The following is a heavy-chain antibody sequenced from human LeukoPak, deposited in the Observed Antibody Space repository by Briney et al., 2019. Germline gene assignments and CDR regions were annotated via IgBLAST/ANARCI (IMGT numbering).Heavy chain of an antibody. CDR2: INTDGSST. Sequence: GRSLRLSCAASGFTFSNDWMHWVRQAPGKGLVWVSRINTDGSSTNYADSVKGRFTISRDNAKNTLYLQMNSLRAEDTAVYYCARAKIHNWYFDLWGRGTLVTVSS. CDR3: ARAKIHNWYFDL. CDR1: GFTFSNDW. J-gene: IGHJ2*01. V-gene: IGHV3-74*01.